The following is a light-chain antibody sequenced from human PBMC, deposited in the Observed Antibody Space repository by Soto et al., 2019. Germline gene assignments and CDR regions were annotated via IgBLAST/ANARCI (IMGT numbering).Light chain of an antibody. V-gene: IGKV3-15*01. CDR1: QSVSSN. CDR3: WQYHSWPSFT. CDR2: GAS. Sequence: ELVMTQSPATLSVSPGERTTLSCRASQSVSSNLAWYQQQPGQAPRLLIYGASTSATGNTDRFSGSGSGTEFALTFSILQSEDFAVYYCWQYHSWPSFTVGQGSRLDVK. J-gene: IGKJ5*01.